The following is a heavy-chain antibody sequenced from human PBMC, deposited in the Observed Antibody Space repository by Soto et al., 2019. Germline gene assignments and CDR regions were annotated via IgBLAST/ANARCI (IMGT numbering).Heavy chain of an antibody. CDR2: ISYDGSHK. Sequence: QVQLVESGGGVVQPGRSLRLSCAASGFTFSSYGMHWVRQAPGKGLEWLAVISYDGSHKSYTDSVKGRFTISRDNSKNTQYLQMNSLRAEGMAVYYGAKDNGYGKHSYASDWGQGTLVTVSS. CDR1: GFTFSSYG. CDR3: AKDNGYGKHSYASD. D-gene: IGHD5-12*01. V-gene: IGHV3-30*18. J-gene: IGHJ4*02.